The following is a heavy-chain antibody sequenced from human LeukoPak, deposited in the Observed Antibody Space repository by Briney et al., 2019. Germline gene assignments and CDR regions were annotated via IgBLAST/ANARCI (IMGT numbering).Heavy chain of an antibody. Sequence: PGGSLRLSCAASGFTFSSYSMNWVRQAPGKGLEWVSSISSSSSYIYYADSVKGRFTISRDNAKNSLYLQMNSLRAEDTAVYYCAISYSSGWKKIVYWGQGTLVTVSS. CDR2: ISSSSSYI. J-gene: IGHJ4*02. CDR1: GFTFSSYS. V-gene: IGHV3-21*01. CDR3: AISYSSGWKKIVY. D-gene: IGHD6-19*01.